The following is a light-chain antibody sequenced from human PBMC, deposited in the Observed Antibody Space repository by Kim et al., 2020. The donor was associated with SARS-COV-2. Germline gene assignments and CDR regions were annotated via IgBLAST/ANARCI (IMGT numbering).Light chain of an antibody. J-gene: IGKJ1*01. Sequence: FPRERATLSCRASQSVGNYLAWYQQKPGQVPRLLIYDASNRATGIPARFSGSGSGTGFTLTISSLEPEDFAVYYCQQRSDWPPWTFGQGTKVDIK. CDR1: QSVGNY. CDR2: DAS. CDR3: QQRSDWPPWT. V-gene: IGKV3-11*01.